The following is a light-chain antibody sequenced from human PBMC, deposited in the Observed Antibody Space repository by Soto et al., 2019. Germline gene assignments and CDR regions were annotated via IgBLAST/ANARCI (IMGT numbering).Light chain of an antibody. CDR1: RPLLRGY. CDR2: DVS. Sequence: EVTLTQSPGTVSLSPGETATLSCGASRPLLRGYLAWYQQRPGLAPRLIIYDVSKRATGIPDRFTGSGSGTEFTLSISGVEPEDFAVYYCQQYGSSPFTFGPGTKVDIK. V-gene: IGKV3D-20*01. J-gene: IGKJ3*01. CDR3: QQYGSSPFT.